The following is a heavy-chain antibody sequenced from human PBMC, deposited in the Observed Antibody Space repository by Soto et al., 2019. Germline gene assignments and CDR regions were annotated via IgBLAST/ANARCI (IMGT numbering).Heavy chain of an antibody. CDR2: IYYYGST. V-gene: IGHV4-31*03. J-gene: IGHJ5*01. CDR1: GGSISSGGYY. D-gene: IGHD3-10*02. Sequence: SETLSLTCTVSGGSISSGGYYWSWIRQHPGKGLEWIGYIYYYGSTYYNPSLKSRVTISIDTSEYQFSLKLNSVTAADTAVYYCASMIGDPVLSFDSWGQGTLVTVSS. CDR3: ASMIGDPVLSFDS.